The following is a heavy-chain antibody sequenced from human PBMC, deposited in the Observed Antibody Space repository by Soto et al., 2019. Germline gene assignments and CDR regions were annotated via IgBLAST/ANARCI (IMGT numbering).Heavy chain of an antibody. CDR2: IYHSGST. Sequence: PSETLSLTCAVSGGSISSSNWWSWVRQPPGKGLEWIGEIYHSGSTNYNPSLKSRVTISVDKSKNQFSLKLSSVTAADTAVYYCARSSLGYCSSNSCYQRNPIDYWGQGTLVTVSS. J-gene: IGHJ4*02. CDR3: ARSSLGYCSSNSCYQRNPIDY. V-gene: IGHV4-4*02. D-gene: IGHD2-2*01. CDR1: GGSISSSNW.